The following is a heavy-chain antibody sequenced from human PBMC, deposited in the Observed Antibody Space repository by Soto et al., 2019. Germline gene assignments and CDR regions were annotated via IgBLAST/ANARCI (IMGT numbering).Heavy chain of an antibody. D-gene: IGHD2-15*01. CDR1: GFTFSSYW. CDR2: INSDGSST. CDR3: VRTSLVVAAATREDY. Sequence: EVQLEESGGGLVQPGESLRLSCAASGFTFSSYWMHWVRQAPGKGLVWVSRINSDGSSTSYAGSVKGRFTISRDNAKNTLYLQMNRLRAEDTAVYYCVRTSLVVAAATREDYWGQGTLVTVSS. J-gene: IGHJ4*02. V-gene: IGHV3-74*01.